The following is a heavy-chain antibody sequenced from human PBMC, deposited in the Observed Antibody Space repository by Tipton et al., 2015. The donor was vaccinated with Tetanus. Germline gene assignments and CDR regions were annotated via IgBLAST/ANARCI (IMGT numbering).Heavy chain of an antibody. J-gene: IGHJ3*02. Sequence: AGLVKPSETLSLTCAVYGGSFSAYYWSWIRQSPGKGLEWIGEINHSGSTTYSPSFKSRVTISVDTPKNQFSLKLTSLTVADTAVYYCARRGDYVFYYESSGYLWGAAFDIWGQGTMVSVSA. V-gene: IGHV4-34*01. CDR3: ARRGDYVFYYESSGYLWGAAFDI. D-gene: IGHD3-22*01. CDR2: INHSGST. CDR1: GGSFSAYY.